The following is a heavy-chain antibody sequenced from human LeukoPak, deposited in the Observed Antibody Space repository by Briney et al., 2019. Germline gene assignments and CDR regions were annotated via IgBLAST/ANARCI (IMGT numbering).Heavy chain of an antibody. D-gene: IGHD3-22*01. CDR1: GFTFTTYS. Sequence: GGSLRLSCAASGFTFTTYSMTWVRQAPGKGLEWISSISPRSDDRNYADSVKGRFTISRDNAKNSLYLQMNSLRAEDTSVYYCARRYYDRSGYYFDYWDQGTLVTVS. CDR2: ISPRSDDR. V-gene: IGHV3-21*01. J-gene: IGHJ4*02. CDR3: ARRYYDRSGYYFDY.